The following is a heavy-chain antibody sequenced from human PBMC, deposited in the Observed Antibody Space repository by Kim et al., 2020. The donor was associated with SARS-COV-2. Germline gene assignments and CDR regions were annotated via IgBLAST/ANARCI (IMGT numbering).Heavy chain of an antibody. CDR3: ARDSDRDYDSSGYHYWYFDL. J-gene: IGHJ2*01. D-gene: IGHD3-22*01. CDR1: GGSISRYY. CDR2: IYYSGST. Sequence: SETLSLTCTVSGGSISRYYWSWIRQPPGKGLEWIGYIYYSGSTNYNPSLKSRVTISVDTSTNQISLKLSSVTAADTAVYYCARDSDRDYDSSGYHYWYFDLWGRGTLVTVSS. V-gene: IGHV4-59*13.